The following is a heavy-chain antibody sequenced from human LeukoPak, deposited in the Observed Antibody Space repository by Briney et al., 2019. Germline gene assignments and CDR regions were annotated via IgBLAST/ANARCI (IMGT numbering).Heavy chain of an antibody. J-gene: IGHJ6*03. Sequence: SETLSLTCTVSGGSISSYYWSWIRQPAGKGLEWIGRIYTSGSTNYNPSLKSRVTISADKSKNQVSLKLTSVTAADTAVYYCARLSVIVGSTLEYYYYYMDVWGQGTTVTVSS. CDR1: GGSISSYY. V-gene: IGHV4-4*07. CDR3: ARLSVIVGSTLEYYYYYMDV. CDR2: IYTSGST. D-gene: IGHD1-26*01.